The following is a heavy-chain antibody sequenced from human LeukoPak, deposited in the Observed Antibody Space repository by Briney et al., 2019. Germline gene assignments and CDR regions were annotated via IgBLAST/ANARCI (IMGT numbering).Heavy chain of an antibody. D-gene: IGHD3-16*01. CDR3: ARVKVMGNNWFDP. CDR2: IIPIFGTA. V-gene: IGHV1-69*01. CDR1: GGTFSSYA. J-gene: IGHJ5*02. Sequence: SVTVSCKASGGTFSSYAISWVRQAPGQGLEWMGGIIPIFGTANYAQKFQGRVTITADESTSTAYMELSSLRSEDTAVYYCARVKVMGNNWFDPWGQGTLVTVSS.